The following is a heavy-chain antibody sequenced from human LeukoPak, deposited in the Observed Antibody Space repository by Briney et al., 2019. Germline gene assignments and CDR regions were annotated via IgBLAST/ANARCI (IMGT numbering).Heavy chain of an antibody. V-gene: IGHV3-30*17. CDR3: TKDRSIITIFGVARRDYYMDV. CDR2: MSIDGNTK. J-gene: IGHJ6*03. CDR1: GFIFTNYP. Sequence: PGGSLRLSCAASGFIFTNYPIHWVRQTPDKGLECVAIMSIDGNTKYYADSVKGRFTISRDNSKNTMYLQMNSLRDEDTAVYYCTKDRSIITIFGVARRDYYMDVWGKGTTVTVSS. D-gene: IGHD3-3*01.